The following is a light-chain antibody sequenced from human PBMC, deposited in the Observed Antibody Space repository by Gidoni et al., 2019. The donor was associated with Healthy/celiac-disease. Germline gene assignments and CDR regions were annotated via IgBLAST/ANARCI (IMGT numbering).Light chain of an antibody. CDR1: SSDVGSYNL. V-gene: IGLV2-18*02. J-gene: IGLJ3*02. CDR2: EVS. Sequence: QSALTHPPSVSWSPGQSVTISCTGTSSDVGSYNLVSWYQQPPGTAPKLMIYEVSNRPSGVPDRFSGSKSGNTASLTISGLQAEDEADYYCSSYTSSSTLVFGGGTKLTVL. CDR3: SSYTSSSTLV.